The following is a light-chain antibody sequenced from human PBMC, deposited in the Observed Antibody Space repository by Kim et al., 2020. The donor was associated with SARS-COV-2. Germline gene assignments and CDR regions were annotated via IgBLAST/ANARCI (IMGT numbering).Light chain of an antibody. CDR3: QTWDSTTVI. CDR2: QDN. V-gene: IGLV3-1*01. Sequence: VSPGQTARITCSGDKLGEKYTSWYQHKSGQSPVVGIYQDNKRPSGMTERFSGSSSGNTATLTISGTQPMDEADYYCQTWDSTTVIFGGGTQLTVL. J-gene: IGLJ2*01. CDR1: KLGEKY.